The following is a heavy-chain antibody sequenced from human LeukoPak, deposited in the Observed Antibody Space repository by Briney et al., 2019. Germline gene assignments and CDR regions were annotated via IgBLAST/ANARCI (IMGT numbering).Heavy chain of an antibody. V-gene: IGHV3-30*02. Sequence: PGGSLRLPCAASGFTFSSYGMHWVRQAPGKGLEWVAFIRYDGSNKYYADSVKGRFTISRDNSKNTLYLQMNSLRAEDTAVYYCARDNRDSSGYYCPLDYWGQGTLVTVSS. J-gene: IGHJ4*02. CDR3: ARDNRDSSGYYCPLDY. CDR2: IRYDGSNK. D-gene: IGHD3-22*01. CDR1: GFTFSSYG.